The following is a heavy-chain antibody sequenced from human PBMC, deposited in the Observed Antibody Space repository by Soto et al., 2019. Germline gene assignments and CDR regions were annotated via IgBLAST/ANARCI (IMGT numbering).Heavy chain of an antibody. Sequence: PSGTLSLTCTVSGGSISSSSYYWGWICQPPGKGLEWIGSIYYSGSTYYNPSLKSRVTISVDTSKNQFSLKLSSVTAADTAVYYCARYSSARAAFDIWGQGTMVTVSS. CDR1: GGSISSSSYY. CDR3: ARYSSARAAFDI. V-gene: IGHV4-39*01. CDR2: IYYSGST. J-gene: IGHJ3*02. D-gene: IGHD6-19*01.